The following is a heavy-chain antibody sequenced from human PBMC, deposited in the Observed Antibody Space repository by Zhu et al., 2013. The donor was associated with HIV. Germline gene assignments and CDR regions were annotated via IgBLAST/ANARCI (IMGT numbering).Heavy chain of an antibody. Sequence: QVRLVQSGAEVKKPGASVKVSCKASGYTFTGYYMHWVRQAPGQGLEWVGWISTYYGNTNYAQRLQGRLTMTTDTSTSTAYMELRSLRSDDTAVYYCTRGPGYCSSTSCFDFYYSMDIWGKGTTIIVSS. V-gene: IGHV1-18*04. CDR2: ISTYYGNT. CDR3: TRGPGYCSSTSCFDFYYSMDI. D-gene: IGHD2-2*01. CDR1: GYTFTGYY. J-gene: IGHJ6*03.